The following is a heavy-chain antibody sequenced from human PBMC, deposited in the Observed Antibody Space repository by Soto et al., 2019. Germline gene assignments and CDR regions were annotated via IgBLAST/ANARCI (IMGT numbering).Heavy chain of an antibody. CDR2: VFYTGTT. CDR1: GGSTSRYH. J-gene: IGHJ4*02. D-gene: IGHD3-22*01. V-gene: IGHV4-59*01. CDR3: ARLLYHDTSGLQYYYFDL. Sequence: QVQLQESGPGLVKASETLSLTCTVSGGSTSRYHWGWVRQPPGQGLEWVGYVFYTGTTRYHPSLSARVTMSVDTSRNLFSLKLSSVNAADTAVYYCARLLYHDTSGLQYYYFDLCGQGTLVTVSS.